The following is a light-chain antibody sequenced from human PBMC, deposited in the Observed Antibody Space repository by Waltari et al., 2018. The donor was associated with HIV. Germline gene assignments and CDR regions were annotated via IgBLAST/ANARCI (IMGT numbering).Light chain of an antibody. J-gene: IGLJ2*01. CDR2: YDS. CDR1: RLGEKY. CDR3: QAWDSNTVV. V-gene: IGLV3-1*01. Sequence: SYELTQPPSVSVSPGQTASITCSGNRLGEKYACWYKQKPGQSPVLVIYYDSRRPSGIPERLSGSNSGNTATLTISGTQAMDEADYYCQAWDSNTVVFGGGTKLTVL.